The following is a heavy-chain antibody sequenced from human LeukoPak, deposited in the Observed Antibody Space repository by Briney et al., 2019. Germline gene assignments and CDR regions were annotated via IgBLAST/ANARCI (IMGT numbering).Heavy chain of an antibody. CDR3: ARDKRDDYGDYFDY. J-gene: IGHJ4*02. CDR1: GFTFDDYG. V-gene: IGHV3-20*04. CDR2: INWNGGST. Sequence: PGGSLRLSCAASGFTFDDYGMSWVRQAPGKGLEWVSGINWNGGSTGYADSVKGRLTISRDNAKNSLYLQMNSLRAEDTALYYCARDKRDDYGDYFDYWGQGTLVTVSS. D-gene: IGHD4-17*01.